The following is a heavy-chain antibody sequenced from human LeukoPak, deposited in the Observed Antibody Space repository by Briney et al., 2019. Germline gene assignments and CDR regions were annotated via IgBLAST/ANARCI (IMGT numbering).Heavy chain of an antibody. CDR3: ARDQGYGDYLLKDYYYGMYV. V-gene: IGHV1-69*06. D-gene: IGHD4-17*01. CDR2: IIPIFGTA. CDR1: RGSFSRYA. Sequence: SVTVSCKASRGSFSRYAISWVRQAPGQGREWMGGIIPIFGTANYAQNFQGRVTITEDKSTSTAYMELSSRRSEDTAVYYCARDQGYGDYLLKDYYYGMYVWGKGATVTVSS. J-gene: IGHJ6*04.